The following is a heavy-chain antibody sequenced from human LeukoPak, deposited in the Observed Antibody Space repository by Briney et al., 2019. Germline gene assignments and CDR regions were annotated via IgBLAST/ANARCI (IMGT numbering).Heavy chain of an antibody. Sequence: GGSLRLSCAASGFTFSSYSMNWVRQAPGKGLEWVSYISSSSTIYYADSVKGRFTISRDNAKNSLYLQMNSLRAEDTAVYYCAKSDYGSGSYYSSVFDYWGQGTLVTVSS. CDR3: AKSDYGSGSYYSSVFDY. CDR1: GFTFSSYS. J-gene: IGHJ4*02. V-gene: IGHV3-48*01. D-gene: IGHD3-10*01. CDR2: ISSSSTI.